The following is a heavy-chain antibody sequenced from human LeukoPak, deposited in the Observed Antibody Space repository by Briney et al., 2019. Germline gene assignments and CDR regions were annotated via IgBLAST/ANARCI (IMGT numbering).Heavy chain of an antibody. CDR3: ANQDSTEYSYYFDF. CDR1: GFTFSSNG. V-gene: IGHV3-30*02. CDR2: IRYDGSNK. D-gene: IGHD2/OR15-2a*01. J-gene: IGHJ4*02. Sequence: GGSLTLSCAASGFTFSSNGMHWVRQAPGKGLEWVSFIRYDGSNKYYADSGKGRLTISRDNSKNTLYLQMNSLRAEDTAVYYCANQDSTEYSYYFDFWGQGTLVTVSS.